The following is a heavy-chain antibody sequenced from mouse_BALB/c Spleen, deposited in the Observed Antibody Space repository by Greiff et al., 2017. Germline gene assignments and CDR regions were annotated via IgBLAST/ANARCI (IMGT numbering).Heavy chain of an antibody. D-gene: IGHD1-1*02. Sequence: EVQLVESGPGLVKPSQSLSLTCTVTGYSITSDYAWNWIRQFPGNKLEWMGYISYSGSTSYNPSLKSRISITRDTSKNQFFLQLNSVTTEDTATYYCAIWSPFAYWGQGTLVTVSA. CDR3: AIWSPFAY. V-gene: IGHV3-2*02. CDR1: GYSITSDYA. CDR2: ISYSGST. J-gene: IGHJ3*01.